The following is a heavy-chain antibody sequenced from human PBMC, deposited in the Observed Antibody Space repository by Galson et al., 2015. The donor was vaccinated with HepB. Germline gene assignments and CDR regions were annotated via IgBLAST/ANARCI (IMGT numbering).Heavy chain of an antibody. J-gene: IGHJ5*02. CDR1: GYTFTSYG. Sequence: SCKASGYTFTSYGISWVRQAPGQGLEWMGWISAYNGNTNYAQKLQGRVTMTTDTSTSTAYMELRSLRSDDTAVYYCARSLSRIVVVPNWFDPWGQGTLVTVSS. CDR3: ARSLSRIVVVPNWFDP. CDR2: ISAYNGNT. D-gene: IGHD3-22*01. V-gene: IGHV1-18*04.